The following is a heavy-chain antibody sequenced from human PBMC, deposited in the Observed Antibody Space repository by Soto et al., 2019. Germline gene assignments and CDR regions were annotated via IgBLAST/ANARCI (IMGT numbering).Heavy chain of an antibody. J-gene: IGHJ4*02. Sequence: SQTLSLTCAISGDSVSGNSAAWNWIRQSPSRGLEWLGRTYYRSKWYNDYSVSVKSRITVTPDTSKNQFSLHLKSVTPEDTAVYYCARDFPYYESSDSYSDYWGQGALVTVSS. V-gene: IGHV6-1*01. D-gene: IGHD3-16*01. CDR3: ARDFPYYESSDSYSDY. CDR1: GDSVSGNSAA. CDR2: TYYRSKWYN.